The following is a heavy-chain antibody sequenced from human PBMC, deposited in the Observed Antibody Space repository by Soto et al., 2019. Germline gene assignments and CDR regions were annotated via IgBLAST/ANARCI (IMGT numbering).Heavy chain of an antibody. CDR2: INAANGDT. Sequence: LKVSCKASGYTFTSYGIHWVRQAPGQRLEWMGWINAANGDTKYSPKFQGRVTITRDTSASTAYMELSSLRSEDTAVYYCVRRHVSATGIDWFDPWGQGTLVTVSS. CDR3: VRRHVSATGIDWFDP. CDR1: GYTFTSYG. V-gene: IGHV1-3*01. D-gene: IGHD6-13*01. J-gene: IGHJ5*02.